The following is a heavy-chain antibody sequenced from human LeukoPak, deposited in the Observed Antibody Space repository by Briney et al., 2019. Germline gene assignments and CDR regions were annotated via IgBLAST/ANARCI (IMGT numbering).Heavy chain of an antibody. CDR1: GGSFXXXY. V-gene: IGHV4-34*01. CDR3: ARGHMSDYVWGSYRYTIRSYYFDY. D-gene: IGHD3-16*02. CDR2: XXHXGST. Sequence: KSSETLSLTCAVYGGSFXXXYWSWIRQPPXXGLXXXXXXXHXGSTXYNPSLKSRVTISVDTSKNQFSLKLSSVTAADTAVYYCARGHMSDYVWGSYRYTIRSYYFDYWGQGTLVTVSS. J-gene: IGHJ4*02.